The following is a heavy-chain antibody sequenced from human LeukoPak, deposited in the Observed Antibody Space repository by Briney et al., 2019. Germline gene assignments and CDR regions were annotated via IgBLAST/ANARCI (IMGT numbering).Heavy chain of an antibody. V-gene: IGHV3-7*01. J-gene: IGHJ4*02. CDR3: ARVGDILTGWEPFDY. CDR2: IKQDGSEK. D-gene: IGHD3-9*01. Sequence: GGSLRLSCAASGFTFSSYWMSWVRQAPGKGLEWVANIKQDGSEKYYVDSVKGRFTISRDNAKNSLYLQMNSLRAEDTAVYYCARVGDILTGWEPFDYWGQGNLVTVSS. CDR1: GFTFSSYW.